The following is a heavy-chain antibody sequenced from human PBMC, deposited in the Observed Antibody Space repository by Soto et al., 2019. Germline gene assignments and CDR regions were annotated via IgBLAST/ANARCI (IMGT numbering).Heavy chain of an antibody. D-gene: IGHD2-15*01. J-gene: IGHJ4*02. V-gene: IGHV4-34*01. Sequence: QVQLQQWGAGLLKPSETLSLTCAVYGGSFSGYYWSWIRQPPGKGLEWIGEINHSGSTNYHPSVKSRVTISVDASKNQFTLKLSSVTAADTAVYYCARGFSLLDYWGQGTLVTVSS. CDR1: GGSFSGYY. CDR2: INHSGST. CDR3: ARGFSLLDY.